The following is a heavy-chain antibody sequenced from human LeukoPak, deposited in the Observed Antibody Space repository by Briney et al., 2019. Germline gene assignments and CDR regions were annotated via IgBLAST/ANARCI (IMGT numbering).Heavy chain of an antibody. CDR2: IYPGDSHT. CDR3: ARVGSGATPFDY. D-gene: IGHD1-26*01. J-gene: IGHJ4*02. CDR1: GCSFTNFW. V-gene: IGHV5-51*01. Sequence: GESLKISCKGYGCSFTNFWIGWVRQMPGKGLEWMGIIYPGDSHTRHSPSFQGQVTITADKSINTAYLQWSSLKASDTAMYYCARVGSGATPFDYWGQGTLVTVSS.